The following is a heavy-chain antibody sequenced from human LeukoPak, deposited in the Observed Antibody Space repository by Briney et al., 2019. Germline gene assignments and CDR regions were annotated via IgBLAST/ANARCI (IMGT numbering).Heavy chain of an antibody. CDR1: GFTICSYW. J-gene: IGHJ3*01. Sequence: PGGSLRLSCAGSGFTICSYWMSWVRQAPGKGLEWVANIRQDGSEKYYVGSVKGRLTISRDNAKNSLYLQMNSLRAEDTGIYYCARAGYYGDDAFDLWGQGTMVTVSS. V-gene: IGHV3-7*01. CDR2: IRQDGSEK. D-gene: IGHD2/OR15-2a*01. CDR3: ARAGYYGDDAFDL.